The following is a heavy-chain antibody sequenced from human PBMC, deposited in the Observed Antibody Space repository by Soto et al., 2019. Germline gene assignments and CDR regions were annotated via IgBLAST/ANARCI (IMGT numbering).Heavy chain of an antibody. Sequence: GGSLRLSCAASGFSFDDYAMHWVRLAPGKGPEWVSGISWNSGSIGYADSVKGRFTISRDNAKNYLYLQMNSLRAEDTAVYYCATAEVDYWGPGTLVTVSS. V-gene: IGHV3-9*01. J-gene: IGHJ4*02. CDR3: ATAEVDY. CDR1: GFSFDDYA. CDR2: ISWNSGSI.